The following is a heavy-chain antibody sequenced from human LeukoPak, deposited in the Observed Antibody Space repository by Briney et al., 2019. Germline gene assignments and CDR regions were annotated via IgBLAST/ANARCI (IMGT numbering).Heavy chain of an antibody. CDR2: IKEDGSEK. J-gene: IGHJ6*02. V-gene: IGHV3-7*03. CDR1: GFLFGTYW. Sequence: PGVSLRLSCAASGFLFGTYWMTWVRQAPGKGLEWVANIKEDGSEKYYVDSVKGRFTISRDNAKNSLNLQMNNVRAEDTALYYCAREVRMSAPYVMDVWGQGTTVTVSS. D-gene: IGHD4/OR15-4a*01. CDR3: AREVRMSAPYVMDV.